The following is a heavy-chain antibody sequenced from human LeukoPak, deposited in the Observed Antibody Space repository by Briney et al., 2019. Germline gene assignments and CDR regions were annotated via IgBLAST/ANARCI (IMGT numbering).Heavy chain of an antibody. J-gene: IGHJ4*02. CDR2: ISSSSSTI. V-gene: IGHV3-48*02. CDR3: ARASGSHFDY. Sequence: GGTVRLSCAASGFTFSSYSMNWVRQAPGKGLEYISYISSSSSTIYYADSVKGRFTISRDNANNSLYLQMNSLRDEDTAVYYCARASGSHFDYWGQGTLVTV. CDR1: GFTFSSYS. D-gene: IGHD5-12*01.